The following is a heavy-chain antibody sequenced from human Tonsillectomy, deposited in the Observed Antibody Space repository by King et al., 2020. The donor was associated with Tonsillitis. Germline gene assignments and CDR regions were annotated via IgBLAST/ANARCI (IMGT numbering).Heavy chain of an antibody. J-gene: IGHJ6*02. D-gene: IGHD6-13*01. CDR2: ISWNSGSI. Sequence: VQLVESGGGLVQPGRSLRLSCAASGFTFDDYAMHWVRQAPGKGLEWVSGISWNSGSIGYADSVKGRFTISRDNAKNSLYLQMNSLRAEDTALYYCAKDISSFIAPGGAYGMDVWGQGTTVTVSS. V-gene: IGHV3-9*01. CDR1: GFTFDDYA. CDR3: AKDISSFIAPGGAYGMDV.